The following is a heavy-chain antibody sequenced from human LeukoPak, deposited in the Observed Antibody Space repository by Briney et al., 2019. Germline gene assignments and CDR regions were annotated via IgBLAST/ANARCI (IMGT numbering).Heavy chain of an antibody. CDR3: AKTLNRGIAAAGTIDY. J-gene: IGHJ4*02. Sequence: GGSLRLSCAASGFTFRSYAMSWVRQAPGNGLEWVSAIGGSDGKTYYADSVKGRFTISRDNSKNTLYLQMNSLRAEDTAVYYCAKTLNRGIAAAGTIDYWGQGTLVTVSS. D-gene: IGHD6-13*01. V-gene: IGHV3-23*01. CDR2: IGGSDGKT. CDR1: GFTFRSYA.